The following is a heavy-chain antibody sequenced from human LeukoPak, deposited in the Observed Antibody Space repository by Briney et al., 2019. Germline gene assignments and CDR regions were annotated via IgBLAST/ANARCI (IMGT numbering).Heavy chain of an antibody. D-gene: IGHD2/OR15-2a*01. J-gene: IGHJ4*02. V-gene: IGHV4-59*08. CDR1: GFTFSSNS. Sequence: GSLRLSCAASGFTFSSNSLIWIRQPPGKGLEWIAYISDIGSINYNPSLKSRVTISLDTSKNQFSLKLSSVTAADTAVYYCAGHHPRNTVDFWGQGTLVTVSS. CDR2: ISDIGSI. CDR3: AGHHPRNTVDF.